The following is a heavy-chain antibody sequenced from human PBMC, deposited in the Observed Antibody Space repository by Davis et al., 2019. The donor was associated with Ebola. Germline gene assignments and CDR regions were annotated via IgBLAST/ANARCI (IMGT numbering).Heavy chain of an antibody. J-gene: IGHJ4*02. V-gene: IGHV1-69*04. CDR3: ARDHHYDYVWGSYRYTGEWYFDY. D-gene: IGHD3-16*02. CDR2: IIPILGIA. Sequence: SVKVSCKTSGGTFSSYAISWVRQAPGQGLEWMGRIIPILGIANYAQKLQGRVTMTTDTSTSTAYMELRSLRSDDTAVYYCARDHHYDYVWGSYRYTGEWYFDYWGQGTLVTVSS. CDR1: GGTFSSYA.